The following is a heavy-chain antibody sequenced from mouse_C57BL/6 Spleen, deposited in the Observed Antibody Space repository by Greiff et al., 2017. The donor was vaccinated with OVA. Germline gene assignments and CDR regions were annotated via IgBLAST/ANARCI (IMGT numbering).Heavy chain of an antibody. CDR1: GYTFTSYW. D-gene: IGHD1-1*01. Sequence: QVQLQQSGAELVRPGSSVKLSCKASGYTFTSYWMHWVKQRPIQGLEWIGNIDPSDSETHYNQKFKDKATLTVDKSSSTAYMQLSSLTSEDSAVYYCARGDGSSYWYFDVWGTGTTVTVSS. CDR3: ARGDGSSYWYFDV. CDR2: IDPSDSET. J-gene: IGHJ1*03. V-gene: IGHV1-52*01.